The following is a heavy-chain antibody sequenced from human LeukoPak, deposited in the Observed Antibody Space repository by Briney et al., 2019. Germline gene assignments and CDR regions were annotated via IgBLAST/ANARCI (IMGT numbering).Heavy chain of an antibody. CDR3: ASPRRICSGGSCYSYDY. Sequence: GASVKVSCKASGYTFTSYDINWVRQATGQGLEWMGWMNPNSGNTGYAQKFQGRVTMTRNTSISTAYMELSSLRSEDTAVYYCASPRRICSGGSCYSYDYWGQGTLVTVSS. D-gene: IGHD2-15*01. J-gene: IGHJ4*02. CDR1: GYTFTSYD. V-gene: IGHV1-8*01. CDR2: MNPNSGNT.